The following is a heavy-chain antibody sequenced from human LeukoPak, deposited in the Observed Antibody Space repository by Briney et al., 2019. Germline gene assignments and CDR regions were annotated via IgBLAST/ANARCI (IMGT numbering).Heavy chain of an antibody. D-gene: IGHD3-3*01. CDR3: ARETQPHYDFWNGYGDAFDI. Sequence: ASVKVSCKASGYTFTSYYMHWVRQAPGQGLERMGIINPSGSNTYYAQKFQGRVTMTRDTSTSTVYMELSSLRSEDTAVYYCARETQPHYDFWNGYGDAFDIWGQGTMVTVSS. CDR1: GYTFTSYY. J-gene: IGHJ3*02. CDR2: INPSGSNT. V-gene: IGHV1-46*01.